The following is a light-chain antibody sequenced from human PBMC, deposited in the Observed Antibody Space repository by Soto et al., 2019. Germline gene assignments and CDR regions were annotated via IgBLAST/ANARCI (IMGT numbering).Light chain of an antibody. CDR1: QSVSSSY. Sequence: EIVLTQSPGTLSLSPGERATLSCRASQSVSSSYLAWYQQKPGQAPRLLIYGASSRATGIPDRFSGSGSGTDFTLTISRLEPVDFAVYYCHHYDSSPLTFGGGTAVEIK. CDR2: GAS. J-gene: IGKJ4*01. CDR3: HHYDSSPLT. V-gene: IGKV3-20*01.